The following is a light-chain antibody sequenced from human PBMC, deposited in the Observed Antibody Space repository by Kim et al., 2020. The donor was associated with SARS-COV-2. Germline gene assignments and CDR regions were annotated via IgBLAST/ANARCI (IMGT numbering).Light chain of an antibody. CDR3: SSYTSSSPL. CDR1: SSDVGGYNY. V-gene: IGLV2-14*01. Sequence: QSALTQPASVSGSPGQSITISCTRTSSDVGGYNYVSWYQQHPGKAPKHMIYDVSKRPSGVSNRFAGSKSGNTASLTISGLQTQDEADYYCSSYTSSSPLFGGGTQLTVL. J-gene: IGLJ2*01. CDR2: DVS.